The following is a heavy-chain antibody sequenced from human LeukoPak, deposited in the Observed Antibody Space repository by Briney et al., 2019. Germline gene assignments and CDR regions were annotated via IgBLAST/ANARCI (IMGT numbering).Heavy chain of an antibody. V-gene: IGHV3-21*06. Sequence: GGSLRLSCAASRFTFSSYSMNWVRQAPGKGLEWVSSISSSSSYIYYADSVKGRFISSRDNAKNSLYLQMNSLRAEDTAVYYCARTASDQGIGYYHYYYMDVWGKGTTVTVSS. CDR3: ARTASDQGIGYYHYYYMDV. CDR1: RFTFSSYS. CDR2: ISSSSSYI. J-gene: IGHJ6*03. D-gene: IGHD2-21*01.